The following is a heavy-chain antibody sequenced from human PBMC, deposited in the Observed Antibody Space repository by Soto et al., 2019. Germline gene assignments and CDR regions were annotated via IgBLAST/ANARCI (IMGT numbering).Heavy chain of an antibody. CDR2: ISYDGSNK. CDR1: GFTFSSYG. V-gene: IGHV3-30*18. Sequence: LRLSCAASGFTFSSYGMHWVRQAQGKGLEWVAVISYDGSNKYYADSVKCRFTISRDNSKNTLYLQMNSLRAEDTAVYYCAKDYGSGSYYNVDGMDVWGQGTTVTVSS. CDR3: AKDYGSGSYYNVDGMDV. J-gene: IGHJ6*02. D-gene: IGHD3-10*01.